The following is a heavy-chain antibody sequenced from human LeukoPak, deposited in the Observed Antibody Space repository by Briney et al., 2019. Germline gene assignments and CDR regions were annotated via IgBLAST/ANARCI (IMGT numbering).Heavy chain of an antibody. CDR3: ATKVAGTSHFSS. CDR2: ISNSGSTI. CDR1: GFTFSSYA. J-gene: IGHJ5*02. V-gene: IGHV3-48*04. D-gene: IGHD1-7*01. Sequence: PGGSLRLSCAASGFTFSSYAMSWVRQAPGKGLEWASYISNSGSTIYYAASVKGRFTISRDNAFNSVSLQMNSLRAEDTAVYYCATKVAGTSHFSSWGQGALVTVSS.